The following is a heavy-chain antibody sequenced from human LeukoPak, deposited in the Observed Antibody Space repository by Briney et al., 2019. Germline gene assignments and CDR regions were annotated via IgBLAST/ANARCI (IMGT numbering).Heavy chain of an antibody. CDR1: GGSISSSSYY. CDR2: IYYSGST. J-gene: IGHJ5*02. Sequence: PSETLSLTCTVSGGSISSSSYYWAWIRQPPGKGLEWIGSIYYSGSTYYNPSLKSRVTISVDTSKSQFSLKLSSVTAADTAVYYCARGDDRLHNWFDPWGQGTLVTVSS. D-gene: IGHD1-1*01. V-gene: IGHV4-39*07. CDR3: ARGDDRLHNWFDP.